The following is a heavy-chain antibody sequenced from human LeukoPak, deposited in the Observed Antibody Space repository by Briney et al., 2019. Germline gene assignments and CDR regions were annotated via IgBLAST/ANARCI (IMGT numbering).Heavy chain of an antibody. CDR3: AREISGLNDD. Sequence: GGSLRLSCAVYGFTFSDYYMSSIRQAPGKGLEWDSYISSSGSTIDYADSVKGRFTISRDNAKNSLYLQMNSLRAEDTAVYYCAREISGLNDDWGQRTLVTVSS. D-gene: IGHD5-12*01. J-gene: IGHJ4*01. CDR2: ISSSGSTI. V-gene: IGHV3-11*01. CDR1: GFTFSDYY.